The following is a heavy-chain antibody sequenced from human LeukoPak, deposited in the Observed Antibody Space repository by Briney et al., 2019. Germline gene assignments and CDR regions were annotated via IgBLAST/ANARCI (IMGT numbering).Heavy chain of an antibody. J-gene: IGHJ6*02. Sequence: GGSLRLSCAASGFTFSSYAMSWVRQAPGKGLDWVSGMSGGGGYTYYADSVKGRFTISRDKPKNTLYLQMNSLRAEDTALYYCAKVAHNYDSGAYSDSDYYYHYYRMDVWGRGTTVTVSS. CDR2: MSGGGGYT. V-gene: IGHV3-23*01. CDR1: GFTFSSYA. CDR3: AKVAHNYDSGAYSDSDYYYHYYRMDV. D-gene: IGHD3-22*01.